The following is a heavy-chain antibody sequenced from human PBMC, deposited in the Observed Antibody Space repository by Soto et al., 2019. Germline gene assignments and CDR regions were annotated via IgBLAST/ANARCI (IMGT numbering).Heavy chain of an antibody. V-gene: IGHV3-21*01. CDR3: AKDLNPVTNAYFQH. CDR1: GFTFSSYS. D-gene: IGHD4-17*01. Sequence: GGSLRLSCAASGFTFSSYSMNWVRQAPGKGLEWVSSMSSSSRYIYYADSVRGRFTISRDNAKNSLYLQMNSLRAEDTAVYYCAKDLNPVTNAYFQHWGQGTLVTVSS. CDR2: MSSSSRYI. J-gene: IGHJ1*01.